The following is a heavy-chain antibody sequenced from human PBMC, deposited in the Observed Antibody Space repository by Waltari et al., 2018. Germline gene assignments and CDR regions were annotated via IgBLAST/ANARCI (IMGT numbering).Heavy chain of an antibody. CDR2: INGDGSTS. Sequence: EEQLVESGGGLAQPGDSLRLSCAASGFTYSNHWMHWVRQAPGKGLVWVSRINGDGSTSNYADSVKGRFTISRDNTKKTLYLQMKRLRVEDTAVYYCARLAPKTYRSPVPGRDYYYGLDVWGQGTTVTVSS. D-gene: IGHD6-13*01. J-gene: IGHJ6*02. CDR3: ARLAPKTYRSPVPGRDYYYGLDV. V-gene: IGHV3-74*01. CDR1: GFTYSNHW.